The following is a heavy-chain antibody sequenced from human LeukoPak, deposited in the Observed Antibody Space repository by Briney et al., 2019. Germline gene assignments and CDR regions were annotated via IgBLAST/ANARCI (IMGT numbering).Heavy chain of an antibody. CDR3: AKGPGSSSWYLTLEGGYYFDY. J-gene: IGHJ4*02. CDR2: ISSMRNYI. D-gene: IGHD6-13*01. CDR1: GYTFSVYS. V-gene: IGHV3-21*01. Sequence: GGCLRLSCAASGYTFSVYSVSWVREAPGKGLEWVSYISSMRNYIYYADSAKGRYTVSRDKAKNSLYLQMKSVGAQNTPAYNCAKGPGSSSWYLTLEGGYYFDYWGQGTLVTVSS.